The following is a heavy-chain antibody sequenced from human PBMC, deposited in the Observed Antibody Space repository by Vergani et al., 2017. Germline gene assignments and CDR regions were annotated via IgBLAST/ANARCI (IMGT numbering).Heavy chain of an antibody. CDR1: GFTFSDYY. CDR3: ARYVDTAMAGFDY. V-gene: IGHV3-11*06. CDR2: ISSSSSYT. D-gene: IGHD5-18*01. J-gene: IGHJ4*02. Sequence: QVQLVESGGGLVKPGGSLRLSCAASGFTFSDYYMSWIRQAPGKGLEWVSYISSSSSYTNYADSVKGRFTISRDNAKNSLYLQMNSLRAEDTAVYYCARYVDTAMAGFDYWGQGTLVTVSS.